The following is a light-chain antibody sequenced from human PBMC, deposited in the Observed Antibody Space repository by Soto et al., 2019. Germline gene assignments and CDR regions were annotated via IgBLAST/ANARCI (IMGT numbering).Light chain of an antibody. CDR1: QDISSY. Sequence: GHRVTITCRASQDISSYLALYQQEPGKAPKLLIYAASTLQSGVPSRFSGSGSGTEFTLTISNLQPDDFATYYCQRYDTLWTMFGQGTKVDIK. CDR2: AAS. CDR3: QRYDTLWTM. J-gene: IGKJ1*01. V-gene: IGKV1-9*01.